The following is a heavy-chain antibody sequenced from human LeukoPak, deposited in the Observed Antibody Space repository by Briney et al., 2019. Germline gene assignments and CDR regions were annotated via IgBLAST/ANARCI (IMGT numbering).Heavy chain of an antibody. D-gene: IGHD3-16*01. Sequence: GGTLSLSCAASGYTFTNYWRHWVRQAPGEGLVWLSRINNDGTNTIYAESVRGRVTVYRDNAKNTLYLQMDSLRAEDRAVYYCARDRGINWFDPWGQGTLVAVSS. CDR2: INNDGTNT. V-gene: IGHV3-74*01. J-gene: IGHJ5*02. CDR1: GYTFTNYW. CDR3: ARDRGINWFDP.